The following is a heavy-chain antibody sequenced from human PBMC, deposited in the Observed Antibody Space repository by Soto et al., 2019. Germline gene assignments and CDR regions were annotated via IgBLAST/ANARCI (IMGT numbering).Heavy chain of an antibody. CDR1: GFTFSSYA. CDR2: ISYDGSNK. J-gene: IGHJ3*02. CDR3: ASLVDNAFDI. Sequence: GGSLRLSCAASGFTFSSYAMHWVRQAPGKGLEWVAVISYDGSNKYYADSVKGRFTISRDNSKNTLYLQMNSLRAEDTAVYYCASLVDNAFDIWGQGTMVTVSS. V-gene: IGHV3-30-3*01. D-gene: IGHD5-12*01.